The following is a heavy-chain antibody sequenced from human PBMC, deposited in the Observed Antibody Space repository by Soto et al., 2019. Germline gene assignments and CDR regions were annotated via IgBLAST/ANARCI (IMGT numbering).Heavy chain of an antibody. D-gene: IGHD4-17*01. V-gene: IGHV1-58*01. Sequence: ASVKVSCKASGFTFTSSAVQWVRQARGQRLEWIGWIVVGSGNTNYAQKFQERVTITRDMSTSTAYMELSSLRSEDTAVYYCAAATYGDYYYYYGMDVWGQGTTVTVSS. CDR1: GFTFTSSA. CDR2: IVVGSGNT. CDR3: AAATYGDYYYYYGMDV. J-gene: IGHJ6*02.